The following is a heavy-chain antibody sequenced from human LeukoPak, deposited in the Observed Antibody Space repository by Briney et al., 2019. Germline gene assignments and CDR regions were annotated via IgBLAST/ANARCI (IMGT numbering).Heavy chain of an antibody. D-gene: IGHD5-24*01. V-gene: IGHV4-59*01. J-gene: IGHJ3*02. Sequence: SETLSLTCTVSGGSISSYYWSWIRQPPGKGLEWIGYIYYSGSTNYNPSLKSRVTISVDTSKNQFSLKLSSVTAADTAVYYCARTRRDGYVDHVFDIWGQGTMVTVSS. CDR1: GGSISSYY. CDR2: IYYSGST. CDR3: ARTRRDGYVDHVFDI.